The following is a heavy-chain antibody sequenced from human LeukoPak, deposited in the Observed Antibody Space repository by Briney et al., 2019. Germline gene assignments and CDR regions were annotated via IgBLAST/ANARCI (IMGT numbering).Heavy chain of an antibody. V-gene: IGHV1-69*06. CDR1: GGTFSSYA. Sequence: SVKVSCKASGGTFSSYAISWVRQAPGQGLEWMGGIIPIFGTANYAQKFQGRVTITADKSTSTAYMELSSLRSEDTAVYYCAREVVAAAGTVDYWGQGTLVTVSS. CDR2: IIPIFGTA. J-gene: IGHJ4*02. CDR3: AREVVAAAGTVDY. D-gene: IGHD6-13*01.